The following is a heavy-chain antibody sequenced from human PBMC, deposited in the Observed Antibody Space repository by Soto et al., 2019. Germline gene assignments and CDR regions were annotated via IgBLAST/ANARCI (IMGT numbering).Heavy chain of an antibody. V-gene: IGHV3-53*01. CDR2: IYSGGST. Sequence: EVQLVESGGGLIQPGGSLRLSCAASGFTVSSNYMSWVRQAPGKGLECVSVIYSGGSTYYADSVKGRFTISRDNSKNTLYLQMNSLRAEDTAVYYCARVRPIPAATYYYYGMDVWGQGTTVTVSS. D-gene: IGHD2-2*01. CDR3: ARVRPIPAATYYYYGMDV. CDR1: GFTVSSNY. J-gene: IGHJ6*02.